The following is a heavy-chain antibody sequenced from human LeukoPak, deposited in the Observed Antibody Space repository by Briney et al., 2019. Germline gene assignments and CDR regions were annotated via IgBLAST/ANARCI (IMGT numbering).Heavy chain of an antibody. CDR2: IDTNGNA. CDR3: ARGPMTYYYSTEAYHTHLNYYFDS. D-gene: IGHD4-11*01. V-gene: IGHV4-4*07. CDR1: GASTTNDF. J-gene: IGHJ4*02. Sequence: PSETLSLTCSVTGASTTNDFWNWIRQPAGKGLEWIGRIDTNGNATYSPSLSSRITMSMDTSKNQFSLNLNSVTASDTAVYYCARGPMTYYYSTEAYHTHLNYYFDSWGQGTLVTVYS.